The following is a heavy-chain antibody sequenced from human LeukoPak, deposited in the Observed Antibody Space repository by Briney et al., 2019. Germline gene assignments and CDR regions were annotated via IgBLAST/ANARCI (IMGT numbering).Heavy chain of an antibody. J-gene: IGHJ4*02. CDR2: ISSTGSPI. Sequence: PGGSLRLSCAASGFTFSSYEMNWVRQAPGKGLEWVSYISSTGSPISYADSVKGRFTISRDNAKNSLYLQMNSLRAEDTAVYYCARGTTVTTDWGQGTLVTVSS. V-gene: IGHV3-48*03. CDR3: ARGTTVTTD. CDR1: GFTFSSYE. D-gene: IGHD4-17*01.